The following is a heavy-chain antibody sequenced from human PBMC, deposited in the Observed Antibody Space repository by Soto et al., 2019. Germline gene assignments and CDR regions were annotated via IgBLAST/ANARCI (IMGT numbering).Heavy chain of an antibody. CDR1: GGSISSSNW. J-gene: IGHJ5*02. Sequence: SETLSLTCAVSGGSISSSNWWSWVRQPPGKGLEWIGEIYHSGSTNYNPSLKSRVTISVDKSKNQFSLKLSSVTAADTAVYYCARSRSLAAAGRGGFDPWGQGTLVTVSS. CDR2: IYHSGST. D-gene: IGHD6-13*01. CDR3: ARSRSLAAAGRGGFDP. V-gene: IGHV4-4*02.